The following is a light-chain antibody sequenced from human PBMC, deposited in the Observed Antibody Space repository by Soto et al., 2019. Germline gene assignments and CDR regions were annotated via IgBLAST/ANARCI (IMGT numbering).Light chain of an antibody. CDR2: LGS. V-gene: IGKV2-28*01. Sequence: DIVLTQSPLSLPVTPGEPASISCRSSQSLRHSNGYEYLDWYLQKPGQSPQLLIYLGSNRASGVPDRFSGSGSGRDFTLKISRVEAEDVGVYYCMQSLQTPPWTFGQGTKVEIK. J-gene: IGKJ1*01. CDR1: QSLRHSNGYEY. CDR3: MQSLQTPPWT.